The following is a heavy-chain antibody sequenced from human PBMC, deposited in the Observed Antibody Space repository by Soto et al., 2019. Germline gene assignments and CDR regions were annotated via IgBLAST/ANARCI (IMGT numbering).Heavy chain of an antibody. CDR3: AKDATRTSGRYCFDY. J-gene: IGHJ4*02. Sequence: GGSLRLSCAASGFTFSTYAMGWVRQAPGKGLEWVSVLSDSGSSTYYADSVKGRFTISRDNSENTLFLQMSSLRADDTAVYYCAKDATRTSGRYCFDYWGQGTVVTVSS. CDR1: GFTFSTYA. D-gene: IGHD6-19*01. CDR2: LSDSGSST. V-gene: IGHV3-23*01.